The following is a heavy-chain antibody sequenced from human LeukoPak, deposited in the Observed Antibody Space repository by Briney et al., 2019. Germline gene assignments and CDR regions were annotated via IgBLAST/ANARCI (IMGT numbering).Heavy chain of an antibody. CDR2: ISGSGGST. V-gene: IGHV3-23*01. Sequence: GGSLRLSCAASGFTFSSYAMSWFRQAPGKGLDWVSAISGSGGSTYYADSVKGLFTISRDNSKNTLYLQMNSLRAEDTAVYYCAKGENYDWLYYFDYWGQGTLVTVSS. J-gene: IGHJ4*02. CDR3: AKGENYDWLYYFDY. D-gene: IGHD3-9*01. CDR1: GFTFSSYA.